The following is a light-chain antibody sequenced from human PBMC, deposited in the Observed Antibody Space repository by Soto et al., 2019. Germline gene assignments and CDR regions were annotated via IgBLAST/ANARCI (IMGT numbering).Light chain of an antibody. J-gene: IGLJ1*01. CDR2: EVS. V-gene: IGLV2-14*01. CDR3: SSYTSSSILYV. CDR1: SSDVGGYNY. Sequence: SALAQPASVSGSPGQSITISCTGTSSDVGGYNYVSWYQQHPGKAPKLMIYEVSNRPSGVSNRLSGSKSGNTASLTISGLQAEDEADYYCSSYTSSSILYVFGTGTKVTVL.